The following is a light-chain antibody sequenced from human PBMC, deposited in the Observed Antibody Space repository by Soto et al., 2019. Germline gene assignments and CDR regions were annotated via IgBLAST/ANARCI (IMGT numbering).Light chain of an antibody. CDR2: GAS. J-gene: IGKJ1*01. CDR3: QQYNNWPRWT. V-gene: IGKV3-15*01. Sequence: EIVMTQSPATLSVSPGERATLSCRASQSVSSNLAWYQQKPGQAPRLLIYGASGRATGIPARFSGSGSGTEFTLIISSLQSEDFAVYYCQQYNNWPRWTFGQGTKVEIK. CDR1: QSVSSN.